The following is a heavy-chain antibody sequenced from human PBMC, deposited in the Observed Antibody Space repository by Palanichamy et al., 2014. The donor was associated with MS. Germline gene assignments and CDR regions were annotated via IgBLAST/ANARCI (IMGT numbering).Heavy chain of an antibody. D-gene: IGHD1-26*01. Sequence: EEQLVESGGGLVQPGGSLRLSCAASGITFRDYWMHWVRQAPGKGLVWVSHINGDGTITKYADSVKGRFTISRDNAKNTLFLQMSSLRVEDTAVYYCARYDRMGDTGFQSWGQGALVIVPS. CDR3: ARYDRMGDTGFQS. J-gene: IGHJ1*01. CDR1: GITFRDYW. CDR2: INGDGTIT. V-gene: IGHV3-74*03.